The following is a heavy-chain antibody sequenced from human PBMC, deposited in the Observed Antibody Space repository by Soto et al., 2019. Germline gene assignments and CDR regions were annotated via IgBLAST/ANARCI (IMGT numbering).Heavy chain of an antibody. D-gene: IGHD2-2*01. J-gene: IGHJ5*02. CDR2: ISNYNGNT. CDR1: GYTFTSCG. CDR3: ARGPRYCSSTTCFSGVTWFDP. V-gene: IGHV1-18*04. Sequence: AAEKVSYKASGYTFTSCGMSCVRQAPGQGLEWMGWISNYNGNTNYVQKVQDRVTMTTDTSASTTYMELRSLRSDGTAVYYCARGPRYCSSTTCFSGVTWFDPWGQGTLVTVSS.